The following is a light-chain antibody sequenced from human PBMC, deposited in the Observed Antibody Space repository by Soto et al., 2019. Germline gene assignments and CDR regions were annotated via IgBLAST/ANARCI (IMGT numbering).Light chain of an antibody. V-gene: IGKV4-1*01. Sequence: DIVMTQSPDSLAVSLGERATINCKSSQSVLYSSNNKNFLAWYQQKPGQPPKLLISWASTRESGVPHRFTGSGSATAFSLTIDSLQAEDVAVYYCQQYYSTPYTFGKGTRLEI. CDR2: WAS. CDR3: QQYYSTPYT. J-gene: IGKJ5*01. CDR1: QSVLYSSNNKNF.